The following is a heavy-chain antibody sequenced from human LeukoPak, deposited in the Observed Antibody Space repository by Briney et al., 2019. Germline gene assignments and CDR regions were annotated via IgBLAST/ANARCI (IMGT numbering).Heavy chain of an antibody. D-gene: IGHD3-10*01. Sequence: SETLSLTCAVYGGSFSGYYWSWIRQPPGQGLEWIGEINHSGSTNYNPSLKSRVTISVDTSKNQFSLKLSSVTAADTAVYYCARASITFGGGYMDVWGKGTTVTVSS. V-gene: IGHV4-34*01. J-gene: IGHJ6*03. CDR2: INHSGST. CDR1: GGSFSGYY. CDR3: ARASITFGGGYMDV.